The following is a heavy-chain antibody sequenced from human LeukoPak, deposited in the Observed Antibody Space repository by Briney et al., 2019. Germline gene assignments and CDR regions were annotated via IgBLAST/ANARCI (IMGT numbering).Heavy chain of an antibody. D-gene: IGHD1-1*01. V-gene: IGHV3-21*04. CDR2: ISSSSSYI. CDR1: GFTFSSYS. Sequence: GGSLRLSCAASGFTFSSYSMNWVRQAPGKGLEWVSSISSSSSYIYYADSVKGRFTISRDNAKNSLYLQMNSLRAEDTAIYYCAKDSGTWNDSDYWGQGTLVTVSS. J-gene: IGHJ4*02. CDR3: AKDSGTWNDSDY.